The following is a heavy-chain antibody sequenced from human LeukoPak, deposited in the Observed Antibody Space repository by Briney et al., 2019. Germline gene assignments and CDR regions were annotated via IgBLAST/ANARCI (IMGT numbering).Heavy chain of an antibody. J-gene: IGHJ4*02. D-gene: IGHD5-24*01. CDR1: GFTFRNAW. Sequence: KPGGSLRLSCAASGFTFRNAWMSWVRQAPGKGLEWVGRIKSKTDGETRDYVAPVKGRFTISRDDSKDTLYLQMNSLKTEDTAVYYCIRDGYTFSPYFNYWGQGTLVTVSS. V-gene: IGHV3-15*01. CDR2: IKSKTDGETR. CDR3: IRDGYTFSPYFNY.